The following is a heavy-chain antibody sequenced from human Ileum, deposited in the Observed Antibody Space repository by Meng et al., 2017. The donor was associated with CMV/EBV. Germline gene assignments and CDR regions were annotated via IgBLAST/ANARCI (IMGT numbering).Heavy chain of an antibody. CDR2: IFHSQSV. CDR1: GGSISDDHW. V-gene: IGHV4-4*02. Sequence: QVLLQDSGPGLVKPSETLSLTCAVSGGSISDDHWWHWVRQSPGKGLEWIGEIFHSQSVRFNPSLKSRVTISIDKSKNQFSLNLKSVTAADTAVYYCAGGGNLGYWGQGTLVTVSS. J-gene: IGHJ4*02. CDR3: AGGGNLGY. D-gene: IGHD4-23*01.